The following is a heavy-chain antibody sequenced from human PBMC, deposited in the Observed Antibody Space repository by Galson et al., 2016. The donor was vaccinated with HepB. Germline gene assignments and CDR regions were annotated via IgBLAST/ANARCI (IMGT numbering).Heavy chain of an antibody. V-gene: IGHV3-64D*06. D-gene: IGHD1-1*01. CDR1: GFTFSSCA. J-gene: IGHJ3*02. Sequence: SLRLSCAASGFTFSSCAMHWVRQAPGKGLESVSAISANGGSTYYVDSVKGRFTITRDNSKNTRYLRMSSLRADDTAVYYCVKERGWGYNSNAFDIWGQGTMVTVSS. CDR2: ISANGGST. CDR3: VKERGWGYNSNAFDI.